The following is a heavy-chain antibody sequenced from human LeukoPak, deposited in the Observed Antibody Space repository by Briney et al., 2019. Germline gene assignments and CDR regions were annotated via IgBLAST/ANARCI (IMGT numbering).Heavy chain of an antibody. CDR1: GYTFTSYG. Sequence: GASVKVSCKASGYTFTSYGISWVRQAPGQGLEWMGWISAYNGNTNYAQKLQGRVTMTTDTSTSTAYMELRSLRSDDTAVYYCARDWGQWLVKGDFDYWGQGTLVTVSS. V-gene: IGHV1-18*01. D-gene: IGHD6-19*01. CDR2: ISAYNGNT. CDR3: ARDWGQWLVKGDFDY. J-gene: IGHJ4*02.